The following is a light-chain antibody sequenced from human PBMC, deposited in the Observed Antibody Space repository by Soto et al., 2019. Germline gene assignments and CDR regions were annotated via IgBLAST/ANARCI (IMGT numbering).Light chain of an antibody. CDR2: DVS. J-gene: IGLJ1*01. CDR3: SSYTSSLYV. CDR1: SSDVGGYNY. Sequence: QSVLTQPASVSGSPGQSITISCTGTSSDVGGYNYVSWYQQHPGKAPKLMIYDVSNRPSGVSNRFSGSKSGNTASLTISGLQAEDEADYYCSSYTSSLYVSGPGTKVTVL. V-gene: IGLV2-14*01.